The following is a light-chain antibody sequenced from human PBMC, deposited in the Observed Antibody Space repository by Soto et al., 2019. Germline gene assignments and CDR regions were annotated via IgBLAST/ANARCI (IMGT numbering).Light chain of an antibody. Sequence: QSALTQPASVSGSPGQSITISFTGTSSDVGGYNYVPWYQQHPGKAPKLMIYEVSNRPSGVSNRFSGSKSGNTASLTISGLQAEDEADYYCSSYTSSSTYVFGTGTKVTV. CDR2: EVS. V-gene: IGLV2-14*01. J-gene: IGLJ1*01. CDR3: SSYTSSSTYV. CDR1: SSDVGGYNY.